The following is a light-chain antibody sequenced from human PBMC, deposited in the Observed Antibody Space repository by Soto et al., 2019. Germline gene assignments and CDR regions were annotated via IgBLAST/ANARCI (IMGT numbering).Light chain of an antibody. J-gene: IGKJ4*01. V-gene: IGKV3-15*01. CDR2: ATS. Sequence: EIVLTQSPATLSVSPGERATLSCRASQSVGNNFAWYQQKPGQAPRLLIFATSTRATGVPARFSGSGSGTEFTLPIGSLKSEDFAVYYCQQYGDWPLTFGGGAKVEIE. CDR1: QSVGNN. CDR3: QQYGDWPLT.